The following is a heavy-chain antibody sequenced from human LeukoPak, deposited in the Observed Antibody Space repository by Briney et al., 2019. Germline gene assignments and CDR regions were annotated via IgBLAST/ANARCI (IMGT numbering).Heavy chain of an antibody. V-gene: IGHV5-51*01. CDR2: IYPGDSDT. CDR3: ARHPQMGNYYYYYMDV. Sequence: PGESLKISCKGSGYSFTSYWIGWVRQMPGKGLEWMGIIYPGDSDTRYSPSFQGQATISADKSISTAYLQWSSLKASDTAMYYCARHPQMGNYYYYYMDVWGKGTTVTVSS. D-gene: IGHD7-27*01. J-gene: IGHJ6*03. CDR1: GYSFTSYW.